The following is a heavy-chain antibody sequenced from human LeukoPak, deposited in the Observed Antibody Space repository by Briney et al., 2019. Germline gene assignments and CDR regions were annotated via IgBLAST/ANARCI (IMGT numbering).Heavy chain of an antibody. CDR3: ARFTLTDYSGMEV. J-gene: IGHJ6*04. CDR1: GGSFSGYY. D-gene: IGHD1-14*01. V-gene: IGHV4-34*01. CDR2: INHSGST. Sequence: SETLSLTCAVYGGSFSGYYWSWIRQPPGKGLEWIGEINHSGSTNYNPSLKSRVTISVDTSKNQFSLKLSSVAAADTAVYYCARFTLTDYSGMEVWGKGKTVTASS.